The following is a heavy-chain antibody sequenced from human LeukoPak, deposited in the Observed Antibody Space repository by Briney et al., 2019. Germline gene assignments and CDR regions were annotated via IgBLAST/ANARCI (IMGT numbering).Heavy chain of an antibody. D-gene: IGHD1-26*01. CDR2: IYHSGNT. V-gene: IGHV4-39*01. J-gene: IGHJ4*02. CDR1: GGSLSNSNYH. Sequence: SETLSLTSPVSGGSLSNSNYHWGWIRQPPGKGLEWIGSIYHSGNTYYNPSLKSRVTRSVDTSKNQSSLQLNPMTTADTAVYYCARLISGSPADYWGQGTLVTVSS. CDR3: ARLISGSPADY.